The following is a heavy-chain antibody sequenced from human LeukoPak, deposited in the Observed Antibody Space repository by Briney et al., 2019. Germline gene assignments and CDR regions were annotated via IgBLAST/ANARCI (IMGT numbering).Heavy chain of an antibody. V-gene: IGHV3-23*01. J-gene: IGHJ4*02. D-gene: IGHD6-13*01. CDR3: ATWAGAAADFSGPFDY. CDR2: ISSSGSST. CDR1: GFSFSSYG. Sequence: PGGSLRLSCAAAGFSFSSYGMSWVRQAPGKGLEWVSAISSSGSSTYYADSVKGRFTISRDNSKKTLYLQMNSLRAEDTSVYYCATWAGAAADFSGPFDYWGQGTLVTVSS.